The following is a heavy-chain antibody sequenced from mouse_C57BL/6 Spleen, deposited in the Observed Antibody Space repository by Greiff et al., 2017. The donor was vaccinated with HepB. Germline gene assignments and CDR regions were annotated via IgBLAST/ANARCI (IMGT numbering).Heavy chain of an antibody. Sequence: EVKLQESGPGLVKPSQSLSLTCSVTGYSITSGYYWNWIRQFPGNKLEWMGYISYDGSNNYNPSLKNRISITRDTSKNQFFLKLNSVTTEDTATYYCARRGDYDVDYWGQGTTLTVSS. CDR3: ARRGDYDVDY. V-gene: IGHV3-6*01. CDR2: ISYDGSN. CDR1: GYSITSGYY. J-gene: IGHJ2*01. D-gene: IGHD2-4*01.